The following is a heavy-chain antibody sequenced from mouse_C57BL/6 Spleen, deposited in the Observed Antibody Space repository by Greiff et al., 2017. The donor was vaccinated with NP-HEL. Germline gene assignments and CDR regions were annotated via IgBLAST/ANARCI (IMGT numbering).Heavy chain of an antibody. CDR3: AREGYYGSGDFDY. Sequence: VQLQQSGAELVRPGSSVKLSCKASGYTFTSYWMHWVKQRPIQGLEWIGNIDPSDSETHYNQKFKDKATLTVDKSYSTAYMQLSSLTSEDSAVYYCAREGYYGSGDFDYWGQGTTLTVSS. J-gene: IGHJ2*01. CDR1: GYTFTSYW. V-gene: IGHV1-52*01. CDR2: IDPSDSET. D-gene: IGHD1-1*01.